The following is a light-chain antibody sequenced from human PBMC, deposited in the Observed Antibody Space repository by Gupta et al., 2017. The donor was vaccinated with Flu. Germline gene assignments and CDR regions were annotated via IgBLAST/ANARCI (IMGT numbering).Light chain of an antibody. J-gene: IGLJ1*01. CDR3: CSYAGSSTYV. V-gene: IGLV2-23*01. CDR1: SSDVGSYNL. Sequence: SITISCTGTSSDVGSYNLVSWYQPHPGKAHKLMIYEGSKRPSGVSNRFSGSKSGNTASLTISGLQAEDEADYYCCSYAGSSTYVFGTGTKVTVL. CDR2: EGS.